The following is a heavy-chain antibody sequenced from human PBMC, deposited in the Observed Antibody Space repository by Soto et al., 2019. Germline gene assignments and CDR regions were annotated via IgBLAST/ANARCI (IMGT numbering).Heavy chain of an antibody. V-gene: IGHV1-46*01. J-gene: IGHJ6*02. CDR3: ARDTRLEITMVRGVITSKPPPYYYYGMDV. Sequence: ASVKVSCKASGYTFTSYYMHWVRQAPGQGLEWMGIINPSGGSTSYAQKFQGRVTMTRDTSTSTVYMELSSLRSEDTAVYYCARDTRLEITMVRGVITSKPPPYYYYGMDVWGQGTTVTVSS. CDR1: GYTFTSYY. CDR2: INPSGGST. D-gene: IGHD3-10*01.